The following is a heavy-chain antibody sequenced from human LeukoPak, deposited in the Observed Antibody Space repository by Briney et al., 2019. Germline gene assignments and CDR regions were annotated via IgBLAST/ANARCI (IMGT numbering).Heavy chain of an antibody. J-gene: IGHJ3*02. D-gene: IGHD3-10*01. V-gene: IGHV4-34*01. CDR2: INHSGST. Sequence: SETLSLTCAVYGGSFSGYYWSWIRQPPGKGLEWIGEINHSGSTNYNPSLKSRVTISVDTSKNQFSLKLSSVTAADTAVYYCARESTGSGSYGDRGAFDIWGQGTMVTVSS. CDR3: ARESTGSGSYGDRGAFDI. CDR1: GGSFSGYY.